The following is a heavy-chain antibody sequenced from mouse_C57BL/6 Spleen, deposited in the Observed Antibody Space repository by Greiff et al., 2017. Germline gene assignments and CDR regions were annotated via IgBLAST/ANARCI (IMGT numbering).Heavy chain of an antibody. Sequence: EVKLMESGGGLVKPGGSLKLSCAASGFTFSDYGMHWVRQAPEQGLEWVAYISSASSTIYYAHTVKGRFTISRDTAKNTLLLHMTSLRHEDTPMYYCARTEETAKSLFDYWGQGTTLTVSS. CDR3: ARTEETAKSLFDY. J-gene: IGHJ2*01. CDR1: GFTFSDYG. V-gene: IGHV5-17*01. D-gene: IGHD3-3*01. CDR2: ISSASSTI.